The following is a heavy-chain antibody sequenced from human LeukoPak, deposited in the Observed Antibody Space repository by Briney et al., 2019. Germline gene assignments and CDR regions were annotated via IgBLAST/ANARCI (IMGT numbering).Heavy chain of an antibody. CDR3: ARRSTIFGVVTYDAFDI. D-gene: IGHD3-3*01. Sequence: GESLKISCKGSGYSFTSYWIGWVRQMPGKGLEWMGIIYPGDSDTRYSPSFQGQVTISADKSISTAYLQWCSLKASDTAMYYCARRSTIFGVVTYDAFDIWGQGTMVTVSS. V-gene: IGHV5-51*01. J-gene: IGHJ3*02. CDR2: IYPGDSDT. CDR1: GYSFTSYW.